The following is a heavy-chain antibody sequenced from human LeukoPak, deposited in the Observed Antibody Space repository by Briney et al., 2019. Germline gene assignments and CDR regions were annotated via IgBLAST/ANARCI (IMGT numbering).Heavy chain of an antibody. J-gene: IGHJ6*03. CDR3: VREYQATYYYYYYMDV. CDR2: IYTSGTA. V-gene: IGHV4-4*07. Sequence: SETLSLTCTVSRGSISNYYCSWIRQPAGKGLEWIGRIYTSGTADYNPSLKSRVTMSVDTSKNQFSLRLRSVTAADTAVYYCVREYQATYYYYYYMDVWGKGTTVTVSS. D-gene: IGHD2-2*01. CDR1: RGSISNYY.